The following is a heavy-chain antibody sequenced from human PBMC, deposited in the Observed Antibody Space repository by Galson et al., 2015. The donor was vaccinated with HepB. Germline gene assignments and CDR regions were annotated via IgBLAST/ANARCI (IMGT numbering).Heavy chain of an antibody. D-gene: IGHD2-2*02. Sequence: SLRLSCAAPGFTFSSHGMHWVRQAPGKGLEWVAVISYDGSNKYYADSVKGRFTISRDNSKNTLYLQMNSLRAEDTAVYYCARSGGPGYCSSTSCYIQNVDAFDIWGQGTMVTVSS. CDR3: ARSGGPGYCSSTSCYIQNVDAFDI. CDR1: GFTFSSHG. V-gene: IGHV3-30*03. J-gene: IGHJ3*02. CDR2: ISYDGSNK.